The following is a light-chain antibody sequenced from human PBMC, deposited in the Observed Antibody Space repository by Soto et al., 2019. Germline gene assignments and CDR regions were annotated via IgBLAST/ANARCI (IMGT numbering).Light chain of an antibody. J-gene: IGKJ4*01. CDR2: DAS. V-gene: IGKV1-27*01. CDR1: QGIGTS. Sequence: DIQMTQSPPSLSASVGDRVTVTCRASQGIGTSLAWYQQRPGKGPKLVIYDASTLQSGVPSRFSGSGSGTHFTLAINNLRPEDVATYYCQNYTNAPLTFGGGT. CDR3: QNYTNAPLT.